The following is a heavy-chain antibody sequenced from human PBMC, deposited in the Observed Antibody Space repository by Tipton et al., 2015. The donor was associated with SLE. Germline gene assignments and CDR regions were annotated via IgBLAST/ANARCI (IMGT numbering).Heavy chain of an antibody. V-gene: IGHV4-4*02. D-gene: IGHD5-12*01. CDR1: GGSISSSNW. J-gene: IGHJ4*02. Sequence: TLSLTCAVSGGSISSSNWWSWVRQPPGKGLEWIGGIYYSGSTYYNPSLKSRVTISVDTSKNQFSLKLSSVTAADTAVYYCARQWHGYGDYWGQGTLVTVSS. CDR3: ARQWHGYGDY. CDR2: IYYSGST.